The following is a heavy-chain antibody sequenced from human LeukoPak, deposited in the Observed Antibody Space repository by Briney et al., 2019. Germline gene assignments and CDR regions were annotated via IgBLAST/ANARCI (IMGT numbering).Heavy chain of an antibody. CDR2: IRYDGSNK. CDR1: GFTFSSYG. CDR3: AKDYYDILTGLNWFDP. D-gene: IGHD3-9*01. V-gene: IGHV3-30*02. J-gene: IGHJ5*02. Sequence: GGSLRLSCAASGFTFSSYGMHWVRQAPGKGLEWVAFIRYDGSNKYYADSVKGRFTISRDNSKNTLYLQMNSLRAEDTAVYYCAKDYYDILTGLNWFDPWGQGTLVTVSS.